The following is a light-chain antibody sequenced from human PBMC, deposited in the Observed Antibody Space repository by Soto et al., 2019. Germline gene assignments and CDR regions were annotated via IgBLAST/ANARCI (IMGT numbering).Light chain of an antibody. CDR3: QQYNSYPYT. Sequence: DIQMTQSPSTLSASVGDRVTITCRASQSLNSLLAWYQQKPGRAPKLLIYDASTLESGVPSRFSGSGSGTEFTLTISSLQPDDFATYYCQQYNSYPYTFGQGTKVDI. CDR2: DAS. V-gene: IGKV1-5*01. J-gene: IGKJ2*01. CDR1: QSLNSL.